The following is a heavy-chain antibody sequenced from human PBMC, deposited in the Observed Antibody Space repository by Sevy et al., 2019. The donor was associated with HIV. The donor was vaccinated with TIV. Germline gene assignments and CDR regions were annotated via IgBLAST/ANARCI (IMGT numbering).Heavy chain of an antibody. CDR1: GFTFSSYA. CDR3: AKGTLIGAAGLDAFDI. V-gene: IGHV3-23*01. D-gene: IGHD6-13*01. J-gene: IGHJ3*02. CDR2: GSGGNT. Sequence: GGSLRLSCAASGFTFSSYAMNWVRQAPGKGLEWVSCGSGGNTYYADSVKGRFTISRDSSKNTVSLQMNSLRAEDSAIYYCAKGTLIGAAGLDAFDIWGQGTKVTVSS.